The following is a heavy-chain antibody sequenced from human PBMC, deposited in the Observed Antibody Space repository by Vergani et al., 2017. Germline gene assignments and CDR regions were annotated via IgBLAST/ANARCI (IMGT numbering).Heavy chain of an antibody. Sequence: QVQLVQSGAEVKKPGASVKVSCKASGYTFTSYGISWVRQAPGQGLEWMGWISAYNGNTNYAQKLQGRVTMTTDTSTSTAYTELRSLRSDDTAVYYCARQVGSSLPHTPNWFDPWGQGTLVTVSS. D-gene: IGHD6-13*01. CDR2: ISAYNGNT. J-gene: IGHJ5*02. V-gene: IGHV1-18*01. CDR1: GYTFTSYG. CDR3: ARQVGSSLPHTPNWFDP.